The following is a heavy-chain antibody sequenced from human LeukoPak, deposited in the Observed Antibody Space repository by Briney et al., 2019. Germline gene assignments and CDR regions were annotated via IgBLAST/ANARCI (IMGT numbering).Heavy chain of an antibody. Sequence: PSETLSLTCAVYGGSFSGYYWSWIRQPPGKGLVWIGEINHSGSTNYNPSLKSRVTISVDTSKNQFSLKLSSVTAADTAVYYCARGVLWFGDYWGQGTLVTVSS. CDR2: INHSGST. CDR1: GGSFSGYY. CDR3: ARGVLWFGDY. D-gene: IGHD3-10*01. V-gene: IGHV4-34*01. J-gene: IGHJ4*02.